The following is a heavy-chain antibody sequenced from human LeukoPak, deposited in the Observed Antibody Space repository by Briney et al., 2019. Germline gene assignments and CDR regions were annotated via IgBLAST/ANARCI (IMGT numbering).Heavy chain of an antibody. V-gene: IGHV1-46*01. Sequence: ASVKVSCKASGYTFSSYYVHWVRQAPGQGLEWMGMIIPSDGFTSYAQKFQGRVTMTRDMSTSTVYMELSSLRSDDTAVYYCARLIPQKWELPGKWFDPWGQGTLVTVSS. CDR3: ARLIPQKWELPGKWFDP. CDR1: GYTFSSYY. CDR2: IIPSDGFT. D-gene: IGHD1-26*01. J-gene: IGHJ5*02.